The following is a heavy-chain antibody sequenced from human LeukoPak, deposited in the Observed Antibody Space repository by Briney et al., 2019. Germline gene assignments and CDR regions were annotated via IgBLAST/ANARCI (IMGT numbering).Heavy chain of an antibody. CDR2: IKSKADGGTT. V-gene: IGHV3-15*01. D-gene: IGHD4-17*01. J-gene: IGHJ4*02. Sequence: PGGSLRLSCAASGFTFSDAWMSWVRQAPGKGLEWVGHIKSKADGGTTDYAASVKGRFTISRDDSKNTLYLQMNSLKTEDTAVYYCTKDPGIRITAVPYWGQGTLVTVSS. CDR3: TKDPGIRITAVPY. CDR1: GFTFSDAW.